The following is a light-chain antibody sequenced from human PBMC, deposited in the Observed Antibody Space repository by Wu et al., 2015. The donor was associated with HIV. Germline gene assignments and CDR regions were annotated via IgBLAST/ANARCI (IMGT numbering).Light chain of an antibody. J-gene: IGKJ5*01. CDR2: DAV. V-gene: IGKV3-11*01. CDR1: QSVTYY. Sequence: EIVLTQSPVTLSLSPGESVTLSCRASQSVTYYLAWYQQKPGQALRLLIHDAVSRAIGIPGRFSGSGSGTDFTLTINSLEPEDAAVYYCQQRFTWPLTFGQGTRLEIK. CDR3: QQRFTWPLT.